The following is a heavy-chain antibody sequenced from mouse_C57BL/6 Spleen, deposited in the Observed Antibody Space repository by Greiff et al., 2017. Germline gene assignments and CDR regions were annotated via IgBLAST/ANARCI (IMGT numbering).Heavy chain of an antibody. J-gene: IGHJ1*03. V-gene: IGHV1-62-2*01. Sequence: QVQLKQSGAELVKPGASVKLSCKASGYTFTEYTIHWVKQRSGQGLEWIGWFYPGSGSIKYNEKFKDKATLTADKSSSTVYMELSRLTSEDSAVYFCARHATIYYGNYERSYWYFDVWGTGTTVTVSS. CDR2: FYPGSGSI. D-gene: IGHD2-1*01. CDR1: GYTFTEYT. CDR3: ARHATIYYGNYERSYWYFDV.